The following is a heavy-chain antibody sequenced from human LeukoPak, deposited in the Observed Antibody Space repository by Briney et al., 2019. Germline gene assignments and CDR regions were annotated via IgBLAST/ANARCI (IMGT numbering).Heavy chain of an antibody. J-gene: IGHJ6*02. CDR3: AREQKVDIVVVPAPYGMDV. V-gene: IGHV3-48*01. D-gene: IGHD2-2*01. Sequence: PGGSLRLSCAASGFTFSSYSMNWVRQAPGKGLERVSYISSSSSTIYYADSVKGRFTISRDNAKNSLYLQMNSLRAEDTAVYYCAREQKVDIVVVPAPYGMDVWGQGTTVTVSS. CDR2: ISSSSSTI. CDR1: GFTFSSYS.